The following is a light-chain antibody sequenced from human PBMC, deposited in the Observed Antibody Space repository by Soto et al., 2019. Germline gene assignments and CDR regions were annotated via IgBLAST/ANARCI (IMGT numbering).Light chain of an antibody. V-gene: IGKV1-5*03. J-gene: IGKJ1*01. CDR3: QQYSTSYRT. CDR1: QSISSW. CDR2: KAS. Sequence: DMQMTQSPSTLSASVGDRVTITCRASQSISSWLAWYQQKPGKAPKLLIYKASNLESGVPSRFSGSGSGTEFTLTISCLQPDDFATYYCQQYSTSYRTFGQGTRVEIK.